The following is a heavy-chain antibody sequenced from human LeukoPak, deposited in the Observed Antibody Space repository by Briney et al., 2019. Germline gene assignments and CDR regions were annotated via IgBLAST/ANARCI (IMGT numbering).Heavy chain of an antibody. CDR3: ARVGYSRGWHPYSFDY. D-gene: IGHD6-19*01. J-gene: IGHJ4*02. CDR2: IYHSGST. Sequence: SETLSLTCAVSGYSISSGYYWGWIRQPPGKGLEWISNIYHSGSTYYNPSLKSRVTMSVDTSKNQFSLNLSSVTVADTAVYYCARVGYSRGWHPYSFDYWGQGTLVTVSS. CDR1: GYSISSGYY. V-gene: IGHV4-38-2*01.